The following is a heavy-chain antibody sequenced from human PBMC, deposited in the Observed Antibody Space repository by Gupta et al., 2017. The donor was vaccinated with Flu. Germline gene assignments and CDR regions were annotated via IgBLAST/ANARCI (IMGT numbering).Heavy chain of an antibody. CDR2: TSFDGSRK. J-gene: IGHJ6*02. V-gene: IGHV3-30*18. CDR1: GFSFRNYG. Sequence: QEEVVESGGGVVQPGGSLTLSCAAFGFSFRNYGMHWVRQAPGKGLEWVAVTSFDGSRKNYADSVKGRFAISRDNSKNTLYLQMNSLRTEDTAVYHCAKDWRWNYNNYGMNVWGPGTTVTVSS. D-gene: IGHD3-10*01. CDR3: AKDWRWNYNNYGMNV.